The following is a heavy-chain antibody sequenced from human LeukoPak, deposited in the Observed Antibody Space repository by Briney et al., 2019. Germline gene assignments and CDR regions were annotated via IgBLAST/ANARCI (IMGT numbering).Heavy chain of an antibody. CDR3: ASYGFGWYFDL. D-gene: IGHD3-10*01. Sequence: PSQTLSLTCTVSGGSISSGGYYWSWIRQHPGKGLEWIGYIYDSGSTYYKPSLRSRVTISGDTSKNQFSLKLSSVSDADTAVHYCASYGFGWYFDLWGRGTLVTVSS. J-gene: IGHJ2*01. V-gene: IGHV4-31*03. CDR1: GGSISSGGYY. CDR2: IYDSGST.